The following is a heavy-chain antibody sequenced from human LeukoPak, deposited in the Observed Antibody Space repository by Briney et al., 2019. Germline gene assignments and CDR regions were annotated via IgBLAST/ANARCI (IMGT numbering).Heavy chain of an antibody. CDR1: GFSFSTYE. Sequence: PGGSLRLSCAASGFSFSTYEMNWVRQAPGKGLEWISYISASGSVTHYADSVEGRFTISRDDSKNTLFLQMTSLRTEDTAVYYCARLKAVAGMNLPLDYWGQGTLVTVSS. V-gene: IGHV3-48*03. D-gene: IGHD6-19*01. CDR2: ISASGSVT. J-gene: IGHJ4*02. CDR3: ARLKAVAGMNLPLDY.